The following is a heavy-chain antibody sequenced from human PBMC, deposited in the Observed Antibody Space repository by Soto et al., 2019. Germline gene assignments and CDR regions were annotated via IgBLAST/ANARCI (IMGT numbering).Heavy chain of an antibody. D-gene: IGHD6-19*01. V-gene: IGHV3-21*01. Sequence: PGGSLRLSCAASGFTFSRYSMNWVRQAPGKGLEWVSSISSSSSYIYYADSVKGRFTISRDNAKNSLYLQMNSLRAEDTAVYYCARDPGIAVAGTSYFDYWGQGTLVTVSS. CDR3: ARDPGIAVAGTSYFDY. J-gene: IGHJ4*02. CDR2: ISSSSSYI. CDR1: GFTFSRYS.